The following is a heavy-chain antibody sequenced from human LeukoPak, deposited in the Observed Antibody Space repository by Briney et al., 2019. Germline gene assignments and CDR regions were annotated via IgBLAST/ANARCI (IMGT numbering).Heavy chain of an antibody. D-gene: IGHD2-8*01. V-gene: IGHV4-39*01. CDR2: THYSGST. CDR3: VRVGYCTNGVCSFDP. J-gene: IGHJ5*02. Sequence: PSETLSLTCTVSGGSIFSPSYYWGWLRQPPEKGLEWIGSTHYSGSTYYNPSLKRRVTISVDTSKNQFSLKLSSVTAADTAVYHCVRVGYCTNGVCSFDPWGQGTLVTVSS. CDR1: GGSIFSPSYY.